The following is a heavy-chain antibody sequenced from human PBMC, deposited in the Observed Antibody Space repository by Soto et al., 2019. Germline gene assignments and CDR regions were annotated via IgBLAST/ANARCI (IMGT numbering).Heavy chain of an antibody. V-gene: IGHV1-69*06. Sequence: SVKVSCKVSGSRFSNYVISWVRQAPGHGLEWLGRIIPIFNSTKYAQSFQGRVTITADKSTSTASLELSSLRSDDTAVYYCAGXGRGKKAGYNGLVSLGYWGQGTLVTVSS. CDR2: IIPIFNST. CDR3: AGXGRGKKAGYNGLVSLGY. D-gene: IGHD2-2*02. CDR1: GSRFSNYV. J-gene: IGHJ4*02.